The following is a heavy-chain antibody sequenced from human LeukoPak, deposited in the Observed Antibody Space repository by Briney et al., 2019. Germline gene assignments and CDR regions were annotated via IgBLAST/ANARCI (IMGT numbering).Heavy chain of an antibody. CDR3: ARDTPQIYGDSNRYFDY. CDR2: MYYSGST. D-gene: IGHD4-17*01. CDR1: GGSISSSSFF. V-gene: IGHV4-39*02. J-gene: IGHJ4*02. Sequence: TSETLSLTCSVSGGSISSSSFFWAWIRQPPGKGLEWIGTMYYSGSTYYNPSLKSRVTISVDTSKNQFSLKLSSVTAADTAVYYCARDTPQIYGDSNRYFDYWGQGTLVTVSS.